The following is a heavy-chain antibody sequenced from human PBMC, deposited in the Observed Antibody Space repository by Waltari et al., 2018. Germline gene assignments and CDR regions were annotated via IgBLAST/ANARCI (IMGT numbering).Heavy chain of an antibody. J-gene: IGHJ3*02. V-gene: IGHV1-2*06. D-gene: IGHD6-19*01. CDR1: GYTFTGYY. Sequence: QVQLVQSGAEVKKPGASVKVSCKASGYTFTGYYMPWVRQAPGQGLEWMGRINPNSGGTNYAQKFQGRVTMTRDTSISTAYMELSRLRSDDTAVYYCARDSGYSSGWSHDAFDIWGQGTMVTVSS. CDR3: ARDSGYSSGWSHDAFDI. CDR2: INPNSGGT.